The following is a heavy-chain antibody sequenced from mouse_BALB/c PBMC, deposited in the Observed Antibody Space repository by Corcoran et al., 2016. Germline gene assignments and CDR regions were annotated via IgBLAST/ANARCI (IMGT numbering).Heavy chain of an antibody. D-gene: IGHD4-1*01. V-gene: IGHV1-18*01. CDR3: ARRGTGTGFAY. CDR1: GYTFTDYN. Sequence: EVLLQQSGPELVKPGASVKIPCKASGYTFTDYNMDWVKRSHGKSLEWIGDITPNNGGSFYNQKFKGKATLTVDKSSTTAYMELRSLTSEDTAVYYCARRGTGTGFAYWGQGTLVTVSA. CDR2: ITPNNGGS. J-gene: IGHJ3*01.